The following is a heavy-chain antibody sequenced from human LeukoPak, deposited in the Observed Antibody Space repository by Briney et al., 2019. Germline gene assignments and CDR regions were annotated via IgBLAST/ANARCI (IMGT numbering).Heavy chain of an antibody. Sequence: PSETLSLTCAVYGGSFSGYYWSWIRQPPGKGLEWIGEINHSGSTNYNPSLKSRVTISVDTSKNQFSLKLSSVTAADTAVYYCARGRIVGTPSLNYWGQGTPVTVSS. CDR3: ARGRIVGTPSLNY. J-gene: IGHJ4*02. D-gene: IGHD1-26*01. CDR1: GGSFSGYY. V-gene: IGHV4-34*01. CDR2: INHSGST.